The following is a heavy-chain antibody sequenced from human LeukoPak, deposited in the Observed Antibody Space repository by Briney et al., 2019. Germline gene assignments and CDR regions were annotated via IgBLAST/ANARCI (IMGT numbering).Heavy chain of an antibody. Sequence: PSETLSLTCTVSGSSMSSDYYWGWIRQPPGKGLEWIGSISDSGSAYYNPSLKSRVVISVDPSKKQFSLKVTSVTAADTAVYYCARFGGTKFDPWGQGTLVTVSS. D-gene: IGHD3-10*01. CDR1: GSSMSSDYY. CDR3: ARFGGTKFDP. V-gene: IGHV4-38-2*02. CDR2: ISDSGSA. J-gene: IGHJ5*02.